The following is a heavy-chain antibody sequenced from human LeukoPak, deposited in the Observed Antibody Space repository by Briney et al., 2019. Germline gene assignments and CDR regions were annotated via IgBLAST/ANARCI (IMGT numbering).Heavy chain of an antibody. CDR2: ISYDGSNK. CDR1: GFTFSSYA. CDR3: ARVSNRAVAGYFDY. D-gene: IGHD6-19*01. J-gene: IGHJ4*02. Sequence: GGSLRLSCAASGFTFSSYAMHWVRQAPGKGLEWVAVISYDGSNKYYADSVKGRFTISRDNSKNTLYLQMNSLRAEDTAVYYCARVSNRAVAGYFDYWGQGTLVTVSS. V-gene: IGHV3-30*04.